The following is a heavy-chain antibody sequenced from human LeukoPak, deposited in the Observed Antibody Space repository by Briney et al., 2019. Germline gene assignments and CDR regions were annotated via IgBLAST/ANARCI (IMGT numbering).Heavy chain of an antibody. CDR3: AKQGGAWQDYYMDV. J-gene: IGHJ6*03. CDR2: IIPIFGTA. V-gene: IGHV1-69*08. Sequence: SVKVSCRASGGSISSYTITWVRQAPGQGLEWMGRIIPIFGTATYAQDFQGRVTITADIPSNTAYMEVNSLTSDDTAVYFCAKQGGAWQDYYMDVWGNGTTVIVSS. D-gene: IGHD3-16*01. CDR1: GGSISSYT.